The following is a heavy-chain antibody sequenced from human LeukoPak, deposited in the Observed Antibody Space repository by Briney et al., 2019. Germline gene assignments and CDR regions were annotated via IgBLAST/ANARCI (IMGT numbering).Heavy chain of an antibody. J-gene: IGHJ4*02. Sequence: SETLSLTCAVSGGSISSGGYSWSWIRQPPGKGLEWIGYIYHSGSTYYNPSLKSRVTISVDRSKNQFSLKLSSVTAADTAVYYCARVPLASSGYYIWGQGTLVTVSS. CDR1: GGSISSGGYS. CDR2: IYHSGST. D-gene: IGHD3-22*01. CDR3: ARVPLASSGYYI. V-gene: IGHV4-30-2*01.